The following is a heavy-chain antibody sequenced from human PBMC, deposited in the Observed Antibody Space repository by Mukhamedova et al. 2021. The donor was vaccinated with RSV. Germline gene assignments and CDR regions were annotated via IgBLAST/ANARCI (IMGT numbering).Heavy chain of an antibody. Sequence: SHAMSWVRQAPGKGLEWVSTITASGGTTYYADSAKGRFTISRDISANTVYLQMDSLRADDTAVYYCARGFGGVVVVPARNYFDYW. D-gene: IGHD2-15*01. V-gene: IGHV3-23*01. CDR3: ARGFGGVVVVPARNYFDY. J-gene: IGHJ4*01. CDR2: ITASGGTT. CDR1: SHA.